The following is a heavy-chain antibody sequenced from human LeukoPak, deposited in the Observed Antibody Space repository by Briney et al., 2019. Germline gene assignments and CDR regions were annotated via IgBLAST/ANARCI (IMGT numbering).Heavy chain of an antibody. D-gene: IGHD6-13*01. V-gene: IGHV4-30-2*01. J-gene: IGHJ4*02. CDR1: GGSISSGGYS. CDR3: ARERIAAAYFDY. Sequence: SETLSLTCAVSGGSISSGGYSWRWIRQPPGKGLEWIGYIYHSGSTYYNPSLKSRVTISVDRSKNQFSLKLSSVTAADTAVYYCARERIAAAYFDYWGQGTLVTVSS. CDR2: IYHSGST.